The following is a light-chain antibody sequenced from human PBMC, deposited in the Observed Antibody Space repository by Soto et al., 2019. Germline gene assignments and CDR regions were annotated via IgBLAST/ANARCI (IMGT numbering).Light chain of an antibody. J-gene: IGKJ4*01. CDR2: GAS. CDR3: QQYNDWPPVT. Sequence: EIVLTQSPGTLSLSPGERATLSCRASQSVSNNYLAWYQQKPGQAPRLLIYGASNRATGIPARFSGSGSGTDFTLTISSLEPEDFAVYYCQQYNDWPPVTFGGGTKVDIK. V-gene: IGKV3-20*01. CDR1: QSVSNNY.